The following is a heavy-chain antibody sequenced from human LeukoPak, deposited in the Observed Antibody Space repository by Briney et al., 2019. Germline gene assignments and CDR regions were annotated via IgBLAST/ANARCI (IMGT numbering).Heavy chain of an antibody. J-gene: IGHJ4*02. CDR2: TYYRSKWYN. D-gene: IGHD1-14*01. CDR3: ARDAPGPDTNFDY. CDR1: GDSVSSNTAA. V-gene: IGHV6-1*01. Sequence: SQTLSLTCAISGDSVSSNTAAWNWLRLSPWRGLEWLGRTYYRSKWYNDYAISVKSPLAVNPDPSMNQFSLHLHSMTPADPAVYYCARDAPGPDTNFDYWGQGTLVTVSS.